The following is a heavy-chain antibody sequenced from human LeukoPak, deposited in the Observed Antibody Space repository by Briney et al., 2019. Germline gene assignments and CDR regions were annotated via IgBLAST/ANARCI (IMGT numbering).Heavy chain of an antibody. CDR1: GYTFTGYY. D-gene: IGHD3-22*01. Sequence: ASVKVSCKASGYTFTGYYMHWVRQAPGQGLEWMGWINRNSGGTNYAQKFQGRVTMTRDTSISTAYMELSRLRSDDTAVYCCARDLTYYYYSSGYTADYWGQGTLVTVSS. V-gene: IGHV1-2*02. CDR3: ARDLTYYYYSSGYTADY. J-gene: IGHJ4*02. CDR2: INRNSGGT.